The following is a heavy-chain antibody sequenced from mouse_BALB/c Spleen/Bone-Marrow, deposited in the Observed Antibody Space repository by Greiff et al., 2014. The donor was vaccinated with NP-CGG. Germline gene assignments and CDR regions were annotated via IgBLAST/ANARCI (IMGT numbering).Heavy chain of an antibody. CDR3: ARERYAGYYFDY. Sequence: VQGVESGAELAKPGASVKMSCKASGYTLTSYWMHWVKQRPGQGLEWIGYINPSTGYTEYNQKFKDKATLTADKSSSTAYMQLSSLTSEDSAVYYCARERYAGYYFDYWGQGTTLTVSS. J-gene: IGHJ2*01. D-gene: IGHD2-3*01. CDR1: GYTLTSYW. V-gene: IGHV1-7*01. CDR2: INPSTGYT.